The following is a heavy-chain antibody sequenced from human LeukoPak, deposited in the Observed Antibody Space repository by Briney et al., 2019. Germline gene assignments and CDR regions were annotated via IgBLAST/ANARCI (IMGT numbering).Heavy chain of an antibody. CDR1: GYTLTSSH. CDR3: ARDRGGSYSIDY. Sequence: GASVKVSCKASGYTLTSSHAHWVRQAPGQGLEWMGIINCGDGYTNYAQKFQGRVRVTSDTSTSTIYMELSSLRAEDTAIYYCARDRGGSYSIDYWGQGTLVTVSS. V-gene: IGHV1-46*01. D-gene: IGHD1-26*01. J-gene: IGHJ4*02. CDR2: INCGDGYT.